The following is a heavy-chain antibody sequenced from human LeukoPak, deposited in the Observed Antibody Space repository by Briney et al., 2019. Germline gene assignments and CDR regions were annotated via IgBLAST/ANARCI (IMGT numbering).Heavy chain of an antibody. J-gene: IGHJ4*02. CDR3: ARDDLDCSGGTCYPDNY. CDR1: GYTFTSYG. Sequence: ASVKVSCKASGYTFTSYGITWVRQAPGQGLEWMGWISAYNGNTNYAQKLQGRVTMITDTSTSTAYMELRNLRSDDTAFYYCARDDLDCSGGTCYPDNYLGQGTLVAVSS. CDR2: ISAYNGNT. D-gene: IGHD2-15*01. V-gene: IGHV1-18*01.